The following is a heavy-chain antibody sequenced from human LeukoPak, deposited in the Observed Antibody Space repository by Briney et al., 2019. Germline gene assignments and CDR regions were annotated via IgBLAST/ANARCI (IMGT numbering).Heavy chain of an antibody. CDR2: IYYSGST. V-gene: IGHV4-59*01. J-gene: IGHJ6*03. CDR1: GGSISSYY. Sequence: SETLSLTCTVSGGSISSYYWSWIRQPPGKELEWIGYIYYSGSTNYNPSLKSRVTISVDTSKNQFSLKLSSVTAADTAVYYCARGPPITGTPAYYYYYMDVWGKGTTVTVSS. D-gene: IGHD1-20*01. CDR3: ARGPPITGTPAYYYYYMDV.